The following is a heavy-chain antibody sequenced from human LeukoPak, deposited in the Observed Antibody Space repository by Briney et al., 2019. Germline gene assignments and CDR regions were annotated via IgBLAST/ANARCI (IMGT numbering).Heavy chain of an antibody. V-gene: IGHV3-23*01. CDR1: GFTFSSYA. Sequence: GGSLRLSCAASGFTFSSYAMTWVRQPPGKGLEWVSAISGSGGSTYYADSVKGRFTISRDNSKNTLYLQMNSLRAEDTAVYYCGSYDSGSYYKGFDYWGQGTLVTVSS. CDR3: GSYDSGSYYKGFDY. CDR2: ISGSGGST. D-gene: IGHD3-10*01. J-gene: IGHJ4*02.